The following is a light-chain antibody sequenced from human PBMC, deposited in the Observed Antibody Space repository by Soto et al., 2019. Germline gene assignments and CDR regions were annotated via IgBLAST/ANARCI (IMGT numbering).Light chain of an antibody. CDR3: QQYKNWLALT. V-gene: IGKV3-15*01. CDR1: QSVSSS. CDR2: GVS. J-gene: IGKJ4*01. Sequence: EIVLTQSPGTLSLSPGARAPLSCRARQSVSSSSLAWYQQKPGRAPRVLIYGVSTRATGIPARFSGSGSGTEFTLTISSLQSEDSAVYYCQQYKNWLALTFGGGTKVDIK.